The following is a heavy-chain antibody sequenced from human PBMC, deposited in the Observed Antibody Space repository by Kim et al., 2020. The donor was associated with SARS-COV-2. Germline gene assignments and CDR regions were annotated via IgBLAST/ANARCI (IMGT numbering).Heavy chain of an antibody. J-gene: IGHJ4*02. V-gene: IGHV3-30*04. Sequence: GGSLRLSCAASGFTFSSYSIHWVRQAPGKGLEWVAVVSADGSEKYYADSMKGRFTISRDNSKNTVSMQMNSLRVEDTAVYYCAREYLAGSYFGYWGQGTPVTVSS. CDR1: GFTFSSYS. CDR3: AREYLAGSYFGY. CDR2: VSADGSEK. D-gene: IGHD1-26*01.